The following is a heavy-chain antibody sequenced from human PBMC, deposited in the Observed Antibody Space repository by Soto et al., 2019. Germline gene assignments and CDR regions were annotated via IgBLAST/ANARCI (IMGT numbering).Heavy chain of an antibody. D-gene: IGHD3-10*01. CDR2: IYYSGSI. Sequence: QVQLQESGPGLVKPSQTLSLTCTVSGGSISSGDYYWSWIRQPPGKGLGWIGYIYYSGSIYYNPSLKSRVTISVDTSKNQFSLKLSSVTAADTAVYYCARVGGFGATTIDYWGQGTLVTVSS. V-gene: IGHV4-30-4*01. CDR1: GGSISSGDYY. J-gene: IGHJ4*02. CDR3: ARVGGFGATTIDY.